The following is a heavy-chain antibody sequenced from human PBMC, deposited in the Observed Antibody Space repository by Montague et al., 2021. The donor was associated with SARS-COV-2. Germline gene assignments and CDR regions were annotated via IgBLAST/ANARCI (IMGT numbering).Heavy chain of an antibody. D-gene: IGHD3-10*01. CDR1: AGSISTNSYY. J-gene: IGHJ5*02. Sequence: SETLSLTCTVSAGSISTNSYYWAWIRQPPGKGLEWIGSISHSGSTYFNPSLESRPTMSVDTSKNHFSLKLSSVTAADTAVYYCARLWDFYGSGSYKNSWFDPWGQGTRVTVSS. CDR3: ARLWDFYGSGSYKNSWFDP. V-gene: IGHV4-39*02. CDR2: ISHSGST.